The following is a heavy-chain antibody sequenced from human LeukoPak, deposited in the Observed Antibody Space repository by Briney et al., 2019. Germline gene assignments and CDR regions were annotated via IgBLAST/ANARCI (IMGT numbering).Heavy chain of an antibody. J-gene: IGHJ4*02. Sequence: ASVKVSCKASGGTFSSYAISWVRQAPGQGLEWMGGIIPIFGTANYAQKFQGRVTITADESTSTAYMELSSLRSEDTAVYYCARETGYSYGQYYFDYWGQGTLVTVSS. CDR3: ARETGYSYGQYYFDY. CDR1: GGTFSSYA. CDR2: IIPIFGTA. D-gene: IGHD5-18*01. V-gene: IGHV1-69*13.